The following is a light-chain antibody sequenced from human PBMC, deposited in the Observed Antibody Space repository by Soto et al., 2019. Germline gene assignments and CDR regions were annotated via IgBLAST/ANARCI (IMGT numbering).Light chain of an antibody. J-gene: IGKJ1*01. V-gene: IGKV3-20*01. CDR3: QQYGSPPWT. CDR1: QSVSSSY. Sequence: EIVMTQCPATLSLSPGERATLSSRPSQSVSSSYLAWYQQKNVQAPRVLIYGASSRATGIPDRFSGSAYGTDFPLTISRLETEDFAVYYCQQYGSPPWTFGQGTKVDIK. CDR2: GAS.